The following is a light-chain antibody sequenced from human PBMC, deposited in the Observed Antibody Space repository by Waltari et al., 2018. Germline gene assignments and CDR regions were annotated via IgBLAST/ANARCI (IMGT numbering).Light chain of an antibody. J-gene: IGLJ1*01. CDR3: CTFAGYGIYV. V-gene: IGLV2-23*02. CDR2: EIT. CDR1: RSEVDILHL. Sequence: QSALTQPASVSGSPGQSITISCTAPRSEVDILHLVSWYQRHPGDNPKLLIYEITKRASGVSNRFSGSKSGNTVSLTISGLQAEDEADYFCCTFAGYGIYVFGTGTQVSVL.